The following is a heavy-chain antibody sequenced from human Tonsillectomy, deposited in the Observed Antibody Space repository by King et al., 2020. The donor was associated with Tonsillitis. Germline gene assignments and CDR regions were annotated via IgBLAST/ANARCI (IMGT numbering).Heavy chain of an antibody. CDR2: IYPGDSDT. CDR1: GYSFTSYW. D-gene: IGHD2-15*01. CDR3: ARYYCSGGSCYSFDY. J-gene: IGHJ4*02. Sequence: VQLAESGAEVKKPGESLKISCKGSGYSFTSYWIAWVRQMPGKGLEWMGIIYPGDSDTRYRPSFQGQVTISADKSISTAYLQWSSLKASDTAMYYCARYYCSGGSCYSFDYWGQGTLVTVSS. V-gene: IGHV5-51*01.